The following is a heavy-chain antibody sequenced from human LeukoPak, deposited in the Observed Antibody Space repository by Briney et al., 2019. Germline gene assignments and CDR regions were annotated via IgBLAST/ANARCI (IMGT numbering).Heavy chain of an antibody. CDR1: GYTFTSYY. Sequence: ASVKVSCKASGYTFTSYYMHWVRQAPGQGPEWMGWINPNSGGTKYAEKFQGWVTMTRDTSISTAYMEVSRLRSDDTAVYYCTRAKSVAGTRQSLGYWGQGTLVTVSS. CDR3: TRAKSVAGTRQSLGY. CDR2: INPNSGGT. J-gene: IGHJ4*02. V-gene: IGHV1-2*04. D-gene: IGHD6-19*01.